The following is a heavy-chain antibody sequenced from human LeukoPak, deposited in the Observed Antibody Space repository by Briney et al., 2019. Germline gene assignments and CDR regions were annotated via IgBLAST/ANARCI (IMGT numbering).Heavy chain of an antibody. CDR1: GFTFSSSA. Sequence: GGSLRLSCAASGFTFSSSAMSWVRQVPGKGLEWVSGISASGGSTYYADSVRGRFTISRDNSKNTLYLQMNSLRAEDTAVYYCAKDFSPFYGDYAYWGQGTLVTVSS. J-gene: IGHJ4*02. D-gene: IGHD4-17*01. V-gene: IGHV3-23*01. CDR2: ISASGGST. CDR3: AKDFSPFYGDYAY.